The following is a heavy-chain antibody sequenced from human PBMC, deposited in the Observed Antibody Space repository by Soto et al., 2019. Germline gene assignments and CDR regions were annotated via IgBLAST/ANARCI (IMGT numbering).Heavy chain of an antibody. CDR3: ARVEGISGTTAKWYFDL. CDR1: GFTFSSFG. J-gene: IGHJ2*01. Sequence: EEQLVESGGGLVKVGGSLRLSCAASGFTFSSFGMNWVRQAPGKGLEWVSCISRRSTYIYSADSLKGRFTISRDDAKNSLYLQINDVRVEDTAVYYCARVEGISGTTAKWYFDLWGRGTPVTVSS. D-gene: IGHD1-20*01. CDR2: ISRRSTYI. V-gene: IGHV3-21*01.